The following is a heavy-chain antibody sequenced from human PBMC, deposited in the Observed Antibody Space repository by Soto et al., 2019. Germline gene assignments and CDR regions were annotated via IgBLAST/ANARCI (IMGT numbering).Heavy chain of an antibody. J-gene: IGHJ6*02. Sequence: PGGSLRLSCAASGFTFSSYSMNWVRQAPGKGLEWVSSISSSSSYIYYADSVKGRFTISRGDAKNSLYLQMNSLRAEDTAVYYCARNEGGPPHAYYYYGMDVWGQGTTVTVSS. D-gene: IGHD3-16*01. V-gene: IGHV3-21*01. CDR2: ISSSSSYI. CDR1: GFTFSSYS. CDR3: ARNEGGPPHAYYYYGMDV.